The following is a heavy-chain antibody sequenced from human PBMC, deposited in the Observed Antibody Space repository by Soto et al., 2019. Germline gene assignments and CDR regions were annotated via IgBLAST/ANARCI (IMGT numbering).Heavy chain of an antibody. CDR2: IYRDDDK. D-gene: IGHD6-19*01. V-gene: IGHV2-5*02. Sequence: QITLKESGPTLVKPTQTLTLTCTFSGFSLSTSGVGVGWIRQPPGKALEWLALIYRDDDKRYSPSLKSRLTITKDTSKNQVVLTMTNMDPVDTATYYCAHTTRRWAVAGTGRPYYFDYWGQGTLVTVSS. CDR1: GFSLSTSGVG. CDR3: AHTTRRWAVAGTGRPYYFDY. J-gene: IGHJ4*02.